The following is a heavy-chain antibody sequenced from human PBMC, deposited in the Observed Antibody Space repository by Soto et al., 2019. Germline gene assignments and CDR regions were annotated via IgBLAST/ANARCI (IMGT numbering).Heavy chain of an antibody. Sequence: SLRLSCAASGFTFSSYGMHWVRQAPGKGLEWVAVISYDGSNKYYADSVKGRFTISRDNSKNTLYLQMNGLRAEAMAGSYCANHCPGACWCNLIYEMDNLGPGALEAVSS. CDR1: GFTFSSYG. CDR2: ISYDGSNK. CDR3: ANHCPGACWCNLIYEMDN. D-gene: IGHD2-2*02. V-gene: IGHV3-30*18. J-gene: IGHJ4*03.